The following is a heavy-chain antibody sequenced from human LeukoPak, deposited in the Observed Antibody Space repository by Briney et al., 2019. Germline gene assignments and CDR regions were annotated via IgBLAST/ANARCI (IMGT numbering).Heavy chain of an antibody. CDR1: GFTFSSYA. J-gene: IGHJ2*01. Sequence: PGGSLRLSCAASGFTFSSYAMSWVRQAPGKGLEWVSAISGRGGSTYYADSVKGRFTISRDNSKNTLYLQMNSLRAEDTAVYYCAKTLTTVTKRYWYFDLWGRGTLVTVSS. V-gene: IGHV3-23*01. CDR3: AKTLTTVTKRYWYFDL. D-gene: IGHD4-17*01. CDR2: ISGRGGST.